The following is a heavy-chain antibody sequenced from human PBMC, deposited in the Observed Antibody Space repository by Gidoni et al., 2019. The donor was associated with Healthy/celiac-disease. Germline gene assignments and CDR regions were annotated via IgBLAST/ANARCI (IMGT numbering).Heavy chain of an antibody. Sequence: QITLKESGPTLVKPTQTLTLTCTFSGFSLSTSGVGVGWIRQPPGKALEWLALIYWDDDKRYSPSLKSRLTITKDTSKNQVVLTMTNMDPVDTATYYCAQGTTGIMAFDYWGQGTLVTVSS. V-gene: IGHV2-5*02. CDR1: GFSLSTSGVG. CDR3: AQGTTGIMAFDY. J-gene: IGHJ4*02. D-gene: IGHD1-7*01. CDR2: IYWDDDK.